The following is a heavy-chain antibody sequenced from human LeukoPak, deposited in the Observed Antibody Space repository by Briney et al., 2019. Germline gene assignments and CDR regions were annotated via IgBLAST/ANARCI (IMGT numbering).Heavy chain of an antibody. CDR3: TARSSGWYGD. D-gene: IGHD6-19*01. CDR1: GFTLSRHY. CDR2: IFSDGST. J-gene: IGHJ4*02. Sequence: PGGSLRPSCAASGFTLSRHYMSLVRPASGQGLEWVSVIFSDGSTFYADSVKGRFTISRDNAKNALYLQMNSLRAEDTAVYYCTARSSGWYGDWGQGTLVTVSS. V-gene: IGHV3-53*01.